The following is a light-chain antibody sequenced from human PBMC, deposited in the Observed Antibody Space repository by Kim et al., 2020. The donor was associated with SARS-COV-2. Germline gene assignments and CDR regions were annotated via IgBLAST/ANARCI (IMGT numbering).Light chain of an antibody. CDR3: SSYAGSNNLV. V-gene: IGLV2-8*01. J-gene: IGLJ2*01. Sequence: GQSVTLSCTGTSGDVGGYNYVSWYQQHPGKAPKLMIYEVSKRPSGVPDRFSGSKSGNTASLTVSGLQAEDEADYYCSSYAGSNNLVFGGGTQLTVL. CDR1: SGDVGGYNY. CDR2: EVS.